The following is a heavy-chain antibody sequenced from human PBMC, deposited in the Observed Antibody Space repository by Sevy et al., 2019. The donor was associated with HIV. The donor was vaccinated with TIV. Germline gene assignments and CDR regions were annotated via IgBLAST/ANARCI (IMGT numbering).Heavy chain of an antibody. CDR1: GFTFSSYW. Sequence: GGSLRLSCAASGFTFSSYWMSWVRQAPGKGLEWVANIKQDGSEKYYVDSVKGRFTISRDNAKNSLYLQMNSLRAEDTAVYYCAREIVVVPAAPGPYYYYGMDVWGQGTTVTVSS. D-gene: IGHD2-2*01. CDR2: IKQDGSEK. CDR3: AREIVVVPAAPGPYYYYGMDV. J-gene: IGHJ6*02. V-gene: IGHV3-7*01.